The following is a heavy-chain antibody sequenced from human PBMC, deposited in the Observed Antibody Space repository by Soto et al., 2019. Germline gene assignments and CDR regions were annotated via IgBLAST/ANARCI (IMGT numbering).Heavy chain of an antibody. J-gene: IGHJ6*04. CDR3: ARYSLPGGYYYYGMEV. CDR1: YGSFSGYY. V-gene: IGHV4-34*01. D-gene: IGHD6-13*01. CDR2: INHRGST. Sequence: SETLSRTCAVYYGSFSGYYWSCIRQPPWKGLEWIVEINHRGSTNYNPSLKSRVTISVDTSKNQFSLKLSSVTAEDKAVYYCARYSLPGGYYYYGMEVWGKGTKVTVSS.